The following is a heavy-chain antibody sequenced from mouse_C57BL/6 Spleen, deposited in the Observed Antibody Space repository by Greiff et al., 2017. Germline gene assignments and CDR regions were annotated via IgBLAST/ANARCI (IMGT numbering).Heavy chain of an antibody. CDR2: IYPGDGDT. CDR1: GYAFSSSW. D-gene: IGHD3-1*01. CDR3: ARSGALYYAMDY. J-gene: IGHJ4*01. V-gene: IGHV1-82*01. Sequence: QVQLQQSGPELVKPGASVKISCKASGYAFSSSWMNWVKQRPGKGLEWIGRIYPGDGDTNYNGKFKGKATLTADKSSSTAYMQLSSLTSEDSAVYFCARSGALYYAMDYGGQGTSVTVSS.